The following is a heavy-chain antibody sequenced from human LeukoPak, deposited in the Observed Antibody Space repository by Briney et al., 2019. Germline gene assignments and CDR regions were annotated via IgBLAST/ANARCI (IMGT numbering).Heavy chain of an antibody. V-gene: IGHV4-34*01. J-gene: IGHJ6*02. Sequence: SETLSLTCAVYGGSFSGYYWSWIRQPPGKGLEWIGEINHSGSTNYNLSLKSRVTISVDTSKNQFSLKLSSVTAADTAVYYCARARISMVRGVIYYYYGMDVWGQGTTVTVSS. CDR2: INHSGST. D-gene: IGHD3-10*01. CDR3: ARARISMVRGVIYYYYGMDV. CDR1: GGSFSGYY.